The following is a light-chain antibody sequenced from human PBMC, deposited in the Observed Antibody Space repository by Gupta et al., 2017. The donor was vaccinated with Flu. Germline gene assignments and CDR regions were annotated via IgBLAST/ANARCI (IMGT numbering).Light chain of an antibody. J-gene: IGLJ1*01. CDR2: NNN. CDR3: EAWEDSRNGLYV. Sequence: QSVLPPPPSASGTPGQRVTISCSGSSSNIGSNTVNWYQQLPGTAPNLLIYNNNKRRSGGPDRFSGSKSGTSAALAISGLQAEEEADYYCEAWEDSRNGLYVFGTGTKVTVL. CDR1: SSNIGSNT. V-gene: IGLV1-44*01.